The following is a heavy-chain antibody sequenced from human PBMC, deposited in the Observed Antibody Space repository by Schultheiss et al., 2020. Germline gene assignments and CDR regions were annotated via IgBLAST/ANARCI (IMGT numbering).Heavy chain of an antibody. J-gene: IGHJ6*02. CDR3: ARVLGGSGSFYYYGMDV. Sequence: GGSLRLSCAASGFTFSSYWMHWVRQAPGKGLVWVSRINSDGSSTSYADSVKGRFTISRDNAKNTLYLQMNSLRAEDTAVYYCARVLGGSGSFYYYGMDVWGQGTTVTVSS. CDR1: GFTFSSYW. V-gene: IGHV3-74*01. D-gene: IGHD3-10*01. CDR2: INSDGSST.